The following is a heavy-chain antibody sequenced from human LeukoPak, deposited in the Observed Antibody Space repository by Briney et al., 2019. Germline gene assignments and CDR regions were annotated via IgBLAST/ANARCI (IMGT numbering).Heavy chain of an antibody. Sequence: ASVKVSCKASGYTFTSYDINWVRQATGQGLEWMGWMNPNSGNTGYAQKFQGRVTITRNTSISTAYMELSSLGSEDTAVYYCARGLGYCSSTSCYGSDYWGQGTLVTVSS. D-gene: IGHD2-2*01. CDR3: ARGLGYCSSTSCYGSDY. CDR1: GYTFTSYD. J-gene: IGHJ4*02. V-gene: IGHV1-8*03. CDR2: MNPNSGNT.